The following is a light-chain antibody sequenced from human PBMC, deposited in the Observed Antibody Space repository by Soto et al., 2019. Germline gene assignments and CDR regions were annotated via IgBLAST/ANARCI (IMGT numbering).Light chain of an antibody. J-gene: IGKJ5*01. CDR3: MQDTYCPT. CDR1: QSLVHSNGNTY. Sequence: DVVMTQSPLSLPVTLGQPASISCRSSQSLVHSNGNTYLTWCQQRPGQSPRRRIEKVSNRDSGVPARCGGSGSGSVFTLKISRVEAEDVAVYYCMQDTYCPTFGQGTRLDIK. V-gene: IGKV2-30*02. CDR2: KVS.